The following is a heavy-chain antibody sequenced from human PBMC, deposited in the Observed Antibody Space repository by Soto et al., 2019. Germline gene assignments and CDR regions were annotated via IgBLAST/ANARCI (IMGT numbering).Heavy chain of an antibody. CDR1: GGTFSSYA. D-gene: IGHD4-17*01. J-gene: IGHJ5*02. CDR3: AREPSNDYGDYWWFDP. Sequence: QVQLVQSGAEVKKPGSSVKVSCKASGGTFSSYAISWVRQAPGQGLEWMGGIIPIFGTANYAQKFQGRVTITADESTSTAYMELSSLRSEDTAVYYCAREPSNDYGDYWWFDPWGQGTLVTVSS. CDR2: IIPIFGTA. V-gene: IGHV1-69*12.